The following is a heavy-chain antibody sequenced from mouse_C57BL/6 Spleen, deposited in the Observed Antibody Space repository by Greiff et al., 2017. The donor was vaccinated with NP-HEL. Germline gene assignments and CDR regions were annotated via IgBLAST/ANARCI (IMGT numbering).Heavy chain of an antibody. D-gene: IGHD2-1*01. Sequence: QVQLQQPGAELVKPGASVKLSCKASGYTFTSYWMQWVKQRPGQGLEWIGEIDPSDSYTNYNQKFKGKATLTVDTSSSTAYMQLSSLTSEDSAVYYCARRRSYGNYGYFDVWGTGTTVTVSS. CDR2: IDPSDSYT. CDR3: ARRRSYGNYGYFDV. CDR1: GYTFTSYW. V-gene: IGHV1-50*01. J-gene: IGHJ1*03.